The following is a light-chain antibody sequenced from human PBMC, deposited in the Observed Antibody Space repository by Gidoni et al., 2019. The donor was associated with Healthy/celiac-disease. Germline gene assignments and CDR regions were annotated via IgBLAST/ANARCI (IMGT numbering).Light chain of an antibody. CDR3: QVWDSSSDHPYVV. Sequence: SYALTQPPSVSVAPGQTARITCGGNNIGSKSVHWYQQKPGQAPVLVVYYDSDRPSGIPERFSCSNSGNTATLTISRVEAGDEADYYCQVWDSSSDHPYVVFGGGTKLTVL. J-gene: IGLJ2*01. V-gene: IGLV3-21*02. CDR1: NIGSKS. CDR2: YDS.